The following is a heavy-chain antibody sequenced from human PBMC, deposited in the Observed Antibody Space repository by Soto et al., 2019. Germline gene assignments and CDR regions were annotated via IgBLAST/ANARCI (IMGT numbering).Heavy chain of an antibody. CDR3: ARGVGEYDFWSRYSGPPYYFDL. CDR2: INHSGST. V-gene: IGHV4-34*01. D-gene: IGHD3-3*01. Sequence: SETXSLTCAVYSGSFRGYSWTWIRHSPGKGLEWIGEINHSGSTNYNPSLKSRITISVDTSKSQFSLKLTSVTAADTAVYYCARGVGEYDFWSRYSGPPYYFDLWGEGALVTVSS. J-gene: IGHJ4*02. CDR1: SGSFRGYS.